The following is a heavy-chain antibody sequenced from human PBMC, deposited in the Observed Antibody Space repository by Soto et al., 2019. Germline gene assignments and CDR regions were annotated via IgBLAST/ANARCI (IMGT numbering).Heavy chain of an antibody. V-gene: IGHV1-18*04. Sequence: ASVKVSCKASGYTFTSYGISWVRQAPGQGLEWMGWISAYNGNTNYAQKLKGRVTMTTDTSTSTAYMELRSLRSDDTAVYYCARGRRVRFLEGWEYWGPGNLVTVSS. CDR2: ISAYNGNT. D-gene: IGHD3-3*01. CDR3: ARGRRVRFLEGWEY. J-gene: IGHJ4*02. CDR1: GYTFTSYG.